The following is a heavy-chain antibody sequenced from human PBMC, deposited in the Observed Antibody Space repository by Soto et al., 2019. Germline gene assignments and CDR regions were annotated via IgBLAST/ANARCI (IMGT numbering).Heavy chain of an antibody. Sequence: VASVKVSCKVSGYTLTELSMHWVRQAPGKGLEWMGGFDPEDGETIYAQKFQGRVTMTEDTSTDTAYMELSSLRSEDTAVYYCAQYAKRAFYDSSVYSSVFDSGGGGPLVPFPS. CDR1: GYTLTELS. CDR3: AQYAKRAFYDSSVYSSVFDS. V-gene: IGHV1-24*01. J-gene: IGHJ4*02. CDR2: FDPEDGET. D-gene: IGHD3-22*01.